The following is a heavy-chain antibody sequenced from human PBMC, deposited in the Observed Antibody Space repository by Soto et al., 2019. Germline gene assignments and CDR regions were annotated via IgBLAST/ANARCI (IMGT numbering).Heavy chain of an antibody. CDR1: GFTFSSYG. CDR3: AKDRGSSPPQVCYYYGMDV. CDR2: ISYDGSNK. D-gene: IGHD6-6*01. J-gene: IGHJ6*02. V-gene: IGHV3-30*18. Sequence: PGGSLRLSCAASGFTFSSYGMHWVRQAPGKGLEWVTIISYDGSNKYYADSVKGRFTISRDNSKNTLYLQMNSLRAEDTAVYYCAKDRGSSPPQVCYYYGMDVSGHGTTVTVSS.